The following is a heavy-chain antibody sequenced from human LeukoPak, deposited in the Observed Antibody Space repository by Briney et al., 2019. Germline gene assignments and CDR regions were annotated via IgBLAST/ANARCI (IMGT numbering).Heavy chain of an antibody. V-gene: IGHV1-8*01. J-gene: IGHJ6*02. CDR2: MNPNSGNT. D-gene: IGHD1-1*01. Sequence: ASVKVSCKASGYTFTSHDINWVRQATGQGLEWMGWMNPNSGNTGYAQKFQGRVTMTRNTSISTAYMELSSLRSEDTAVYYCARARRYNWNDGAVNYYYYYYGMDVWGQGTTVTVSS. CDR1: GYTFTSHD. CDR3: ARARRYNWNDGAVNYYYYYYGMDV.